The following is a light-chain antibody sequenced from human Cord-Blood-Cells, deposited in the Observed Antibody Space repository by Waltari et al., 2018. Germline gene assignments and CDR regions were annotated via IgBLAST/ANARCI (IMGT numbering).Light chain of an antibody. CDR1: QSISSW. CDR2: DAS. V-gene: IGKV1-5*01. Sequence: DIQLTPSPSPLSASVGDRVTITCRASQSISSWVAWYQQTPGKAPNPLIYDASSLESGVPSRFSGSGSGTEFTLTISSLQPDDFATYYCQQYNSYWTFGQGTKVEIK. CDR3: QQYNSYWT. J-gene: IGKJ1*01.